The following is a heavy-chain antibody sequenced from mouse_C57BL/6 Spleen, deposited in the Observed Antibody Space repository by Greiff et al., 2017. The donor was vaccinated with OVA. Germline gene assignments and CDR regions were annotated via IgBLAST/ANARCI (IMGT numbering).Heavy chain of an antibody. D-gene: IGHD2-4*01. V-gene: IGHV3-1*01. CDR2: ISYSGST. CDR1: GYSITSGYD. CDR3: ARADDYPAWFAY. Sequence: EVKLVESGPGMVKPSQSLSLTCTVTGYSITSGYDWHWIRHFPGNKLEWMGYISYSGSTNYNPSLKSRISITHDTSKNHFFLKLNSVTTEDTATYYCARADDYPAWFAYWGQGTLVTVSA. J-gene: IGHJ3*01.